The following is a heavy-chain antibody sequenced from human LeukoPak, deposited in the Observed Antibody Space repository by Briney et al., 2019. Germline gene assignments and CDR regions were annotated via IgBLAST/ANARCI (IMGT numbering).Heavy chain of an antibody. CDR2: IYYSGST. J-gene: IGHJ5*02. CDR3: ARQAGIRGNWFDP. CDR1: GGSISSYY. Sequence: PSETLSLTCTVSGGSISSYYWSWIRQPPGKGLEWIGYIYYSGSTNYNPSLKSRVTISVDTSKNQSSLKLSSVTAADTAVYYCARQAGIRGNWFDPWGQGTLVTVSS. V-gene: IGHV4-59*08. D-gene: IGHD3-10*01.